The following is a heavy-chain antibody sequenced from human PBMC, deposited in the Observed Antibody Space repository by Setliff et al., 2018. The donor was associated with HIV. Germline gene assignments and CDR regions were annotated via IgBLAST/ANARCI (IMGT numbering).Heavy chain of an antibody. J-gene: IGHJ4*02. CDR1: GFTFSSYW. CDR3: AKGPYCSGGSCYSSLDY. D-gene: IGHD2-15*01. V-gene: IGHV3-7*03. CDR2: IKQDGSEK. Sequence: PGGSLRLSCAASGFTFSSYWMSWVRQAPGKGLEWVANIKQDGSEKYYVDSVKGRFTISRDNAKNSLYLQMNSLRVEDTAVYYCAKGPYCSGGSCYSSLDYWGQGTLVTVSS.